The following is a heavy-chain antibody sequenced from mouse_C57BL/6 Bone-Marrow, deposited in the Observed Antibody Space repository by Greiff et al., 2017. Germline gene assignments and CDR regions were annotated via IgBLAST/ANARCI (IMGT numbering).Heavy chain of an antibody. V-gene: IGHV1-81*01. CDR1: GYTFTSYG. J-gene: IGHJ2*01. Sequence: VQLQQSGAELARPGASVKLSCKASGYTFTSYGISWVKQRPGQGLEWIGEIYPRSGNTYYNATFKGKVTLTADKSSSTAYMELRSLTSEDSAVYFCARQYYGSHDYWGQGTTHTVSS. CDR3: ARQYYGSHDY. D-gene: IGHD1-1*01. CDR2: IYPRSGNT.